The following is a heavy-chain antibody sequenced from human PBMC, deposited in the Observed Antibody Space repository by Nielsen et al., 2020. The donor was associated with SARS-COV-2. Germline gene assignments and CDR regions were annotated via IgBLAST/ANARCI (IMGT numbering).Heavy chain of an antibody. V-gene: IGHV3-9*01. CDR2: ISWNSGSI. Sequence: SCAASGFTFDDYAMHWVRQAPGKGLEWVSGISWNSGSIGYADSVKGRFTISRDNAKNSLELQMNSLRAEDTALYYCAQRQGEGEAFDIWGQGKMVTV. J-gene: IGHJ3*02. CDR1: GFTFDDYA. CDR3: AQRQGEGEAFDI. D-gene: IGHD3-10*01.